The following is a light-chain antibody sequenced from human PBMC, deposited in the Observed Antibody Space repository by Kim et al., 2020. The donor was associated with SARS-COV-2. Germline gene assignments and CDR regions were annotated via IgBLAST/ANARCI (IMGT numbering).Light chain of an antibody. J-gene: IGLJ1*01. Sequence: GQRVTISCSGSSSNIGSNTVNCYQQLPETAPKLLIYSNNQRPSGVPDRFSGSKSGTSASLAISGLQSEDEADYYCAAWDDSLYGHVFGTGTKVTVL. CDR3: AAWDDSLYGHV. V-gene: IGLV1-44*01. CDR1: SSNIGSNT. CDR2: SNN.